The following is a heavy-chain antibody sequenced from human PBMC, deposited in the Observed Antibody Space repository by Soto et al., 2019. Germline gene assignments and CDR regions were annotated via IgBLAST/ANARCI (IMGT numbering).Heavy chain of an antibody. Sequence: QVQLVQSGAEVKKPGASVKVSCKASGYTFTSSVMSWVRQAPGQGLEWMGWISAHPGSSEYAQRFQGRVTMTTDRSTSTAFMEMRSLRSDDTAVYYCARAFFDQGSDSRGYSFEAVDCWGPGTLVTVSS. CDR2: ISAHPGSS. D-gene: IGHD3-22*01. J-gene: IGHJ4*03. CDR1: GYTFTSSV. CDR3: ARAFFDQGSDSRGYSFEAVDC. V-gene: IGHV1-18*01.